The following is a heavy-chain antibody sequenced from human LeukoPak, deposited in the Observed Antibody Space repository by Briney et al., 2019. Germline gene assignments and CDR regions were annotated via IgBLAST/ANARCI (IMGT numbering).Heavy chain of an antibody. D-gene: IGHD3-3*01. V-gene: IGHV4-30-4*01. J-gene: IGHJ4*02. CDR1: GGSISSGDYY. CDR3: ARAGGFFSPFGY. Sequence: PSETLSLTCTVSGGSISSGDYYWSWIRQPPGKGLERIGYIYYSGSTYYNPSLKSRVTISVDTSKNQFSLKLSSVTAADTAVYYCARAGGFFSPFGYWGQGTLVTVSS. CDR2: IYYSGST.